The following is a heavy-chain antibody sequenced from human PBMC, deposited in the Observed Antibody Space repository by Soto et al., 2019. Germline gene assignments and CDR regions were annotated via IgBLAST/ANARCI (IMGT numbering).Heavy chain of an antibody. V-gene: IGHV4-4*07. J-gene: IGHJ6*02. CDR1: GGSISSYY. CDR2: IYRSGGT. CDR3: ARGAAAGVDYGMDV. D-gene: IGHD6-13*01. Sequence: SETLSLTCSISGGSISSYYWSWIRQPAGKGLEWIGRIYRSGGTNFNPSLMSRVSMSVDTSKNQFSLKLSSVVAADTAVYYCARGAAAGVDYGMDVWGQGTTVTVSS.